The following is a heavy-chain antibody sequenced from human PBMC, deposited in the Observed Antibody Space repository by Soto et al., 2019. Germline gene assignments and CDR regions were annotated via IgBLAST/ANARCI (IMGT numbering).Heavy chain of an antibody. CDR2: IIPIFGTA. CDR3: SFSSSSAPFDY. Sequence: GASVKVSCKASGGTFSSYAISWVRQAPGQGLEWMGGIIPIFGTANYAQKFQGRVTITADESTSTAYMELSSLRSEDTAVYYCSFSSSSAPFDYWGQGTLVTVSS. V-gene: IGHV1-69*13. CDR1: GGTFSSYA. J-gene: IGHJ4*02. D-gene: IGHD6-6*01.